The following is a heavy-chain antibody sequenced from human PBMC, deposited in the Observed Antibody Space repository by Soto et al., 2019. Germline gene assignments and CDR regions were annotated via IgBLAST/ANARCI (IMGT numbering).Heavy chain of an antibody. D-gene: IGHD1-1*01. V-gene: IGHV1-69*08. CDR2: IIPILGIA. CDR1: GGTFSSYT. J-gene: IGHJ5*02. Sequence: QVQLVQSGAEVKKPGSSVKVSCKASGGTFSSYTISWVRQAPGQGLEWMGRIIPILGIANYAQKFQGRVTITADKSTSTAYMELSSLRPEDTAVYYCARDVPGYGWFDPWGQGTLVTVSS. CDR3: ARDVPGYGWFDP.